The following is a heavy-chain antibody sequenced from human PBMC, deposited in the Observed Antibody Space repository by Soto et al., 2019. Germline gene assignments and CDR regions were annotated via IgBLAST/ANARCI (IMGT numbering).Heavy chain of an antibody. CDR1: EFSLSTYS. CDR3: AREKTAWPLAYGLEV. J-gene: IGHJ6*02. V-gene: IGHV3-21*03. CDR2: ISTRSDV. D-gene: IGHD2-21*02. Sequence: GGSLRLSCTASEFSLSTYSMNWVRQAPGKGLEWVSSISTRSDVYYADSVKGRFTIARDNAKNSLSRQMNSLSAEDTGVYYCAREKTAWPLAYGLEVWGQGTTVTVSS.